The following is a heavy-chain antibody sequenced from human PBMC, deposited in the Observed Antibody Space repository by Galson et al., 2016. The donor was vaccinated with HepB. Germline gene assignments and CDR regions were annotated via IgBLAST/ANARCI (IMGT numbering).Heavy chain of an antibody. CDR2: IYPGDSDT. CDR1: GYSFTNYW. D-gene: IGHD2-2*01. V-gene: IGHV5-51*01. Sequence: QSGAEVKKPGESLKISCKGSGYSFTNYWVGWVRQMPGKGLEWMGIIYPGDSDTTYSPSFEGLVTISVDKSISAAYLQWASLKASDTAMYYCARRSRQCTSNSCCQNHWFDRWGQGTLVPVSS. CDR3: ARRSRQCTSNSCCQNHWFDR. J-gene: IGHJ5*02.